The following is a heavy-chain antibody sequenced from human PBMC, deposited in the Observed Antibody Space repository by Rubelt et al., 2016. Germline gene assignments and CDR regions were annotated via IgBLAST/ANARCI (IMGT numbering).Heavy chain of an antibody. J-gene: IGHJ3*02. CDR3: STSLDI. CDR1: GFTFRTYA. Sequence: QVHLAESGGGVVQPGKSLRLSCAASGFTFRTYAIHWIRQAPGKGLEWVAVKWDVTYPANYADSVKGRFTISRDDSKNTLYLQMNSLRVDDTAVYYCSTSLDIWGQGTMVSVSS. CDR2: KWDVTYPA. V-gene: IGHV3-33*01.